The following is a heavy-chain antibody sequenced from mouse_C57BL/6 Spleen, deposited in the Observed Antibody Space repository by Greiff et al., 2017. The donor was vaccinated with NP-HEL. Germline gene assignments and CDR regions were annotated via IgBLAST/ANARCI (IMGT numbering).Heavy chain of an antibody. CDR1: GFSLTSYG. V-gene: IGHV2-6-1*01. CDR2: IWSDGST. D-gene: IGHD2-1*01. CDR3: ARQGNYWYFEV. J-gene: IGHJ1*03. Sequence: VQGVESGPGLVAPSQSLSITCTVSGFSLTSYGVHWVRQPPGKGLEWLVVIWSDGSTTYNSALKSRMSIRKDNSKIQVILLMNSLQADDTAMYYCARQGNYWYFEVWGTGTTVTVSS.